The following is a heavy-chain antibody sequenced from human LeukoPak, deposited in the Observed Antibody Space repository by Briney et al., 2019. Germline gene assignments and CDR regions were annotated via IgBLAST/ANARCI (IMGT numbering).Heavy chain of an antibody. CDR2: IYWDGDK. CDR3: ARSGRYSSGSHPFDY. Sequence: SGPTLVKPTQTLTLTCTFPGFSLSSSGVGVAWTRQPPGKALEWLALIYWDGDKRHSPSLKRRLTITKDTSKNQVVLTMTNMDPVDTATYFCARSGRYSSGSHPFDYWGQGTLVTVSS. CDR1: GFSLSSSGVG. D-gene: IGHD6-19*01. J-gene: IGHJ4*02. V-gene: IGHV2-5*02.